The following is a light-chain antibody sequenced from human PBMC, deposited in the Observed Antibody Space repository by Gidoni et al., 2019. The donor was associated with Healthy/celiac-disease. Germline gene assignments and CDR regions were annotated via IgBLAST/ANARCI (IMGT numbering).Light chain of an antibody. Sequence: QSVLPQPPSVPGASGQRVTISSTGSSANIAAGYDVPWYQQLPVTAPKLLIYGNSNRPSGVPDRFSGSKAGCSASLAITGLQAEDEADYYCQSYDSSLSVSYVFGTGTKVTVL. V-gene: IGLV1-40*01. CDR2: GNS. CDR1: SANIAAGYD. CDR3: QSYDSSLSVSYV. J-gene: IGLJ1*01.